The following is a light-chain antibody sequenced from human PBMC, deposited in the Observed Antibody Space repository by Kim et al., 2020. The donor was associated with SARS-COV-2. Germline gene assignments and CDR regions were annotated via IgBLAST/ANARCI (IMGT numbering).Light chain of an antibody. Sequence: KTDTLRCTSNTNNVGNEGAAWLQQQQGHPPKRLSYRNNNRPSGISERFSASRSGNTASLTITGLQPEDEADYYCSAWDNSLGAWVFGGGTQLTVL. CDR1: TNNVGNEG. CDR2: RNN. V-gene: IGLV10-54*04. J-gene: IGLJ3*02. CDR3: SAWDNSLGAWV.